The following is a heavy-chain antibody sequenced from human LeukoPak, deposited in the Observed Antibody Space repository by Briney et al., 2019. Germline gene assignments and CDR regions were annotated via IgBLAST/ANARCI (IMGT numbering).Heavy chain of an antibody. V-gene: IGHV4-59*01. CDR2: IYYSGST. CDR3: ARDPSPTGIMIFGGGHAFDI. CDR1: GGSISSYY. J-gene: IGHJ3*02. D-gene: IGHD3/OR15-3a*01. Sequence: SETLSLTCTVSGGSISSYYWSWIRQPPGKGLEWIGYIYYSGSTNYNPSLKSRVTISVDTSKNQFSLKLSSVTAADTAVYYCARDPSPTGIMIFGGGHAFDIWGQGTMVTVSS.